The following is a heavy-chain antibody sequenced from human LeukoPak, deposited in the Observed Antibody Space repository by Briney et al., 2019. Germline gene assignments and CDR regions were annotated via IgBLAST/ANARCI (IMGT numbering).Heavy chain of an antibody. J-gene: IGHJ4*02. CDR1: GGSISGSSYY. D-gene: IGHD5-18*01. CDR3: ARNTAMVEFDY. V-gene: IGHV4-39*07. CDR2: IYYSGST. Sequence: PSETLSLTCTVSGGSISGSSYYWGWIRQPPGKGLEWIGSIYYSGSTYYNPSLKSRVTISVDTSKNQFSLKLSSVTAADTAVYYCARNTAMVEFDYWGQGTLVTVSS.